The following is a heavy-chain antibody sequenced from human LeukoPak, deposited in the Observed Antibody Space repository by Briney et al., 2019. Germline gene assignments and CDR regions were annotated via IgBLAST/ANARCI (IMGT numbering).Heavy chain of an antibody. CDR2: IYYSGDT. D-gene: IGHD3-9*01. Sequence: PSETLSLLCTVSGDSVSSYTYNWGWIRQPPGKGLEWIGGIYYSGDTYYNPSLASRVTVSVDKSNNQFSLKMRSASAVDTGVYYCARLRKGRYFDYFFDKWGQGILVTVSS. J-gene: IGHJ4*02. CDR3: ARLRKGRYFDYFFDK. CDR1: GDSVSSYTYN. V-gene: IGHV4-39*01.